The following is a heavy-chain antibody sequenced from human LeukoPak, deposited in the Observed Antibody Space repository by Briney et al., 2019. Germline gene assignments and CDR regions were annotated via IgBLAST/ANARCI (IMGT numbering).Heavy chain of an antibody. CDR1: GITFSRYW. V-gene: IGHV3-7*04. Sequence: PGGSLRLSCAASGITFSRYWMSWVRQAPGKGLEWVANIKQDGSEKYYVDSVKGRFTISRDNAKNSLYLQMNSLRAEDTAVYYCARGTMAAAGYYYFDYWGQGTQVTVSS. J-gene: IGHJ4*02. D-gene: IGHD6-13*01. CDR2: IKQDGSEK. CDR3: ARGTMAAAGYYYFDY.